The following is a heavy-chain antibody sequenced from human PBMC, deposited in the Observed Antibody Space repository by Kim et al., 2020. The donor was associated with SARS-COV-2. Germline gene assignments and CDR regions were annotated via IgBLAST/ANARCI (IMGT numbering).Heavy chain of an antibody. Sequence: KGRFTISRDNSKNTLYLQMNSLRAEDTAVYYCAKDPDIVVVVAAWGYFDYWGQGTLVTVSS. D-gene: IGHD2-15*01. J-gene: IGHJ4*02. V-gene: IGHV3-23*01. CDR3: AKDPDIVVVVAAWGYFDY.